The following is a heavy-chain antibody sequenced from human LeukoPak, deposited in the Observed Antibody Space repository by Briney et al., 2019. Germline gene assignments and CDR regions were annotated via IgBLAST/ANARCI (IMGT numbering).Heavy chain of an antibody. D-gene: IGHD2-2*01. CDR2: IYSDGGT. Sequence: PGGSLRLSCAASGFTVSSNYMSWVRPAPGKGLEWVSVIYSDGGTYYADSVKGRFTISRDNSKNTLYLQMNSLRVEDTAVYYCARDWGYCSSTSCHVFDYWGQGTLVTVSS. J-gene: IGHJ4*02. CDR3: ARDWGYCSSTSCHVFDY. CDR1: GFTVSSNY. V-gene: IGHV3-53*01.